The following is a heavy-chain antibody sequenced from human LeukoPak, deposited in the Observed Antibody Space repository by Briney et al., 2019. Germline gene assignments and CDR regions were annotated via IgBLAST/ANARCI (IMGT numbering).Heavy chain of an antibody. J-gene: IGHJ3*02. V-gene: IGHV1-2*06. CDR2: INPNSGGT. Sequence: ASVKVSCKASGYTFTGYHMHWVRQAPGQGLEWMGRINPNSGGTNYAQKFQGRVTMTRDTSISTAYMELSRLRSDDTAVYYCATLVEYSSSSNAFDIWGQGTMVTVSS. CDR1: GYTFTGYH. D-gene: IGHD6-6*01. CDR3: ATLVEYSSSSNAFDI.